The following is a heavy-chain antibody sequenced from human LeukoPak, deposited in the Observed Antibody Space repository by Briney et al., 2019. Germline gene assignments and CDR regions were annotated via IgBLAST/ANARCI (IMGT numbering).Heavy chain of an antibody. Sequence: PGGSLRLSCAASGFTFSSYAMSWVRQAPGKGLEWVSAISGSGGSTYYADSVKGRFTTSRDNSKNTLYLQMNSLRAEDTAVYYCAKYYDILTGYNYWGQGTLVTVSS. CDR3: AKYYDILTGYNY. V-gene: IGHV3-23*01. J-gene: IGHJ4*02. CDR2: ISGSGGST. D-gene: IGHD3-9*01. CDR1: GFTFSSYA.